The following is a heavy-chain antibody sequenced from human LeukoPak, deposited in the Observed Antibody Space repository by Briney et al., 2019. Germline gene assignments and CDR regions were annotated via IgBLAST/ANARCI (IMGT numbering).Heavy chain of an antibody. V-gene: IGHV3-11*04. D-gene: IGHD2-2*01. Sequence: AGGSLRLSCAASGFTFSDYYMSWIRQAPGKGLEWVSYISSSSSTIYYADSVKGRFTISRDNAKNSLYLQMNSLRAEDTAVYYCYSLVVVPAEYGMDVWGQGTTVTVSS. CDR1: GFTFSDYY. J-gene: IGHJ6*02. CDR3: YSLVVVPAEYGMDV. CDR2: ISSSSSTI.